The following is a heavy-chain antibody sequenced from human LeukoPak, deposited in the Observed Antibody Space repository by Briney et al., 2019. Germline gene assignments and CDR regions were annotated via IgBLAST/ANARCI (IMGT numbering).Heavy chain of an antibody. V-gene: IGHV1-8*01. J-gene: IGHJ3*02. CDR3: ARANNWNRDNAFDI. CDR2: MNPNSGNT. CDR1: GYTFTSYD. Sequence: ASVKVSCKASGYTFTSYDINWVRQATGQGLEWMGWMNPNSGNTGYAQKFQGRVTMTRNTSISTAYMELSSLRSEDTAVYYCARANNWNRDNAFDIWGQRTMVTVSS. D-gene: IGHD1-1*01.